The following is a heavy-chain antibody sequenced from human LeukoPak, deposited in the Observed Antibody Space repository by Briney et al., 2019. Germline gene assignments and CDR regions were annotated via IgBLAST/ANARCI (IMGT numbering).Heavy chain of an antibody. CDR2: IDQDGGGK. CDR3: ARGDWAPFDY. D-gene: IGHD2-21*02. V-gene: IGHV3-7*01. Sequence: PGGSLRLSCAASGFTFSSYWMNWVRQAPGKGLEWVANIDQDGGGKYYLDSVKGRFTISRDNAKSSLYLQIDSLRAEDTAVYYCARGDWAPFDYWGQGSLLTVSS. J-gene: IGHJ4*02. CDR1: GFTFSSYW.